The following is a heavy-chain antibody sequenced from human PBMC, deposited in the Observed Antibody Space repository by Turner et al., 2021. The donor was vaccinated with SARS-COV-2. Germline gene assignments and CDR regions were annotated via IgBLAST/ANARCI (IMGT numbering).Heavy chain of an antibody. J-gene: IGHJ3*01. V-gene: IGHV3-30*03. CDR3: AREIVASTYAFDF. CDR2: RSSGGRTT. D-gene: IGHD3-16*02. Sequence: VQLLDSGGVVVQPGQCLRLSCAASGFTFNTYGMHWVRQAPDKGLGWVAIRSSGGRTTYHADAVTGRFSITRDDSSNTLFLQMSSLTTEDTGVYYCAREIVASTYAFDFWGQGTLVIISS. CDR1: GFTFNTYG.